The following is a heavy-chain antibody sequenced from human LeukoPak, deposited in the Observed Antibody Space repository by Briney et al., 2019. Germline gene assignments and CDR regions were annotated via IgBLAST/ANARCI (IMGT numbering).Heavy chain of an antibody. CDR1: GFTFSSYS. J-gene: IGHJ4*02. CDR3: ARDDIVATIGIDY. V-gene: IGHV3-48*04. D-gene: IGHD5-12*01. Sequence: GGSLRLSCAASGFTFSSYSMNWVRQAPGKGLEWVSYISSSSSTIYYADSVKGRFTISRDNAKNSLYLQMNSLRAEDTAVYYCARDDIVATIGIDYWGQGTLVTVSS. CDR2: ISSSSSTI.